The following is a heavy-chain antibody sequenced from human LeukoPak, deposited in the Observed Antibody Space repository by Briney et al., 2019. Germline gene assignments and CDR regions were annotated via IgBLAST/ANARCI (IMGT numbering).Heavy chain of an antibody. V-gene: IGHV4-31*03. D-gene: IGHD1-26*01. J-gene: IGHJ3*02. CDR3: ASSRAGRSDGFDI. Sequence: SQTLSLTCTVSGGSISSGGYYWSWIRQHPGKGLEWIGYIYYSGSTYYNPSLKSRVTISVDTSKNQFSLKLSSVTAADTAVYYCASSRAGRSDGFDIWGQGTMVNVSS. CDR2: IYYSGST. CDR1: GGSISSGGYY.